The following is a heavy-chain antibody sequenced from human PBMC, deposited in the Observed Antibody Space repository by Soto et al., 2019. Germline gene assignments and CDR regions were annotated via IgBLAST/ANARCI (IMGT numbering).Heavy chain of an antibody. J-gene: IGHJ4*02. CDR1: GFTFSSYG. CDR2: ISYDGSNK. CDR3: AKEEFGY. V-gene: IGHV3-30*18. Sequence: GGSLRLSCAASGFTFSSYGMHWVRQAPGKGLEWVAVISYDGSNKYYADSVKGRFTISRDNSKNTLYLQMNSLRAEDTAVYYYAKEEFGYWGQGTLVTVSS.